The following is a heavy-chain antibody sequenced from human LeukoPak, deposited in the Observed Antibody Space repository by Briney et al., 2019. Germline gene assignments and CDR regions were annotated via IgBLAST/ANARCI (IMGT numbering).Heavy chain of an antibody. CDR2: ISSGSTYT. J-gene: IGHJ4*02. V-gene: IGHV3-11*05. CDR3: ARGDYGDDYFDY. CDR1: GFTFSDHY. Sequence: GGSLRLSCEVSGFTFSDHYMSWIRQAPGKRLEWVSYISSGSTYTNYADSVEGRFTISRDNAKNSLYLQMNSLRAEDTAVYYCARGDYGDDYFDYWGQGTLVTVSS. D-gene: IGHD4-17*01.